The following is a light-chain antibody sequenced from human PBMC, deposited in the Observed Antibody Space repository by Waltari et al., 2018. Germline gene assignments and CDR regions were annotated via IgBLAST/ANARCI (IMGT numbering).Light chain of an antibody. CDR2: DAS. CDR3: QQRSSWPLLT. Sequence: EIVLTPSPATLSLSPGERATLSCRASQSVSSYLAWYQQKPGQAPRLLIYDASDRATGIPSKFSGRGSGTDFTLTISSLEPEDFAVYYCQQRSSWPLLTFGGGTKVEIK. J-gene: IGKJ4*01. CDR1: QSVSSY. V-gene: IGKV3-11*01.